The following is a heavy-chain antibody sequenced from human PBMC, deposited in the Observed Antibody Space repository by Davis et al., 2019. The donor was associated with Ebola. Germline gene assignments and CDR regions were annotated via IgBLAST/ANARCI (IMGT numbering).Heavy chain of an antibody. CDR2: IYSGGST. CDR1: GFTVSSNY. CDR3: ARAVWGGLYFDL. V-gene: IGHV3-53*01. J-gene: IGHJ2*01. Sequence: GESLKISCAASGFTVSSNYMSWVRQAPGKGLEWVSVIYSGGSTYYADSVKGRFTISRENAKNSLYLQMNSLRAGDTAVYYCARAVWGGLYFDLWGRGTLVTVSS. D-gene: IGHD3/OR15-3a*01.